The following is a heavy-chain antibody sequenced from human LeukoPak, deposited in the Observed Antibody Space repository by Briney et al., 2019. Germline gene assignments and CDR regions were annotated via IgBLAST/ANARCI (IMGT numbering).Heavy chain of an antibody. CDR3: ARPCSGGSCYSNNWYFDL. V-gene: IGHV4-39*01. D-gene: IGHD2-15*01. J-gene: IGHJ2*01. Sequence: SETLSLTCTVSGGSISRSSYYWGWIRQPPGKGLEWIGSIYYSGSTYYNPSLKSRVTISVDTSKNQFSLKLSSVTAADTAVYYCARPCSGGSCYSNNWYFDLWGRGTLVTVSS. CDR1: GGSISRSSYY. CDR2: IYYSGST.